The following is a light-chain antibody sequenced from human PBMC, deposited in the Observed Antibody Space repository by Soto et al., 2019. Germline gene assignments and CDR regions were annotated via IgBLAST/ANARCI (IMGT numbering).Light chain of an antibody. Sequence: EIVLTQSPGTLSLSPGERATLSCRASQSVSSSYLAWYQQKPGQAPRHLIYGASSRATGIPDRFSGSVSGTDFTLTISRLEPEDFAVYYCQQYGSSPTFGGGAK. CDR2: GAS. J-gene: IGKJ4*01. CDR1: QSVSSSY. V-gene: IGKV3-20*01. CDR3: QQYGSSPT.